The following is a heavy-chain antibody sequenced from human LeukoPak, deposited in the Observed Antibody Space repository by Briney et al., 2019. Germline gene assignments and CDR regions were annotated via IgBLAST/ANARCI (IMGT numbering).Heavy chain of an antibody. Sequence: SETLSLTCAVSGVSISNGGYSWSWIRQPPGKGLEWIGYIYRSGSTYYNPSLKSRVTISVDRSKNQFSLKLNSVTAADTAVYYCARADPSTTAPHDYWGQGTLVTVSS. D-gene: IGHD2/OR15-2a*01. J-gene: IGHJ4*02. V-gene: IGHV4-30-2*01. CDR1: GVSISNGGYS. CDR3: ARADPSTTAPHDY. CDR2: IYRSGST.